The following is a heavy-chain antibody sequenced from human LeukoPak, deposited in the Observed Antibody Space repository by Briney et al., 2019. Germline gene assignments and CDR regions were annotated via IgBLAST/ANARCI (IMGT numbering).Heavy chain of an antibody. D-gene: IGHD6-19*01. CDR2: IKQDGSEK. CDR3: ARGSGWFLTY. J-gene: IGHJ3*01. V-gene: IGHV3-7*01. Sequence: GGSLRLSCAASGFIFSTYWMTWVRQAPGKGLEWVANIKQDGSEKYYVDSVQGRFTISRDNAKNSLYLQMNSLRAYDTAVYDCARGSGWFLTYWGQGTMVTVSS. CDR1: GFIFSTYW.